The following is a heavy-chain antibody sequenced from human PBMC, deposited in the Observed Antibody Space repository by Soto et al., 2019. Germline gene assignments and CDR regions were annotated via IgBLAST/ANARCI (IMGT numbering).Heavy chain of an antibody. J-gene: IGHJ4*02. V-gene: IGHV4-59*01. Sequence: SETLSLTCTVSGGFINAYFWTWIRQPPGKGLEWIGFVYYSGNTNYNPSLKSRVSISLHTSKNQFSLQLTSVTAEDTDVYYCARGVDRQWADYWGQGTLVTVSS. CDR3: ARGVDRQWADY. D-gene: IGHD6-19*01. CDR1: GGFINAYF. CDR2: VYYSGNT.